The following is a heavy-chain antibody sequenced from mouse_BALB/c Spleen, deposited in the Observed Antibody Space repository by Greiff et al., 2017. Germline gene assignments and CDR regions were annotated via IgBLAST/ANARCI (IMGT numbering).Heavy chain of an antibody. CDR3: ARFTTATFDY. D-gene: IGHD1-2*01. CDR1: GFNIKDTY. J-gene: IGHJ2*01. Sequence: EVQLQESGAELVKPGASVKLSCTASGFNIKDTYMHWVKQRPEQGLEWIGRIDPANGNTKYDPKFQGKATITADTSSNTAYLQLSSLTSEDTAVYYCARFTTATFDYWGQGTTLTVSS. V-gene: IGHV14-3*02. CDR2: IDPANGNT.